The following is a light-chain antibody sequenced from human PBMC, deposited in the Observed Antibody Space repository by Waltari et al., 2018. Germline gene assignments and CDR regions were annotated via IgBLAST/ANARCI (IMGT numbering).Light chain of an antibody. Sequence: EIVLTQSPATLSLSPGERATLSCRASQSVSSYLVWYQQKPGQAPSPLSYDAAKGDTGIPAGFSGSGSGTDFTLTISSLEPEDFAVYDCQQRGNWPSGYTFGQGTKLEIK. CDR3: QQRGNWPSGYT. CDR2: DAA. CDR1: QSVSSY. V-gene: IGKV3-11*01. J-gene: IGKJ2*01.